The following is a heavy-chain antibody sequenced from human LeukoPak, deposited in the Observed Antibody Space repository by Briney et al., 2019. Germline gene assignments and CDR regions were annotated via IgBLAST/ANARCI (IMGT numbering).Heavy chain of an antibody. CDR3: ARDSLRGGGWFDP. Sequence: GASVKVSCKASEGTFSSYAISWVRQAPGQGLEWMGGIIPIFGTANYAQKFQGRVTITADESTSTAYMELSSLRSEDTAVYYCARDSLRGGGWFDPWGQGTLVTVSS. CDR2: IIPIFGTA. J-gene: IGHJ5*02. V-gene: IGHV1-69*13. CDR1: EGTFSSYA. D-gene: IGHD3-16*01.